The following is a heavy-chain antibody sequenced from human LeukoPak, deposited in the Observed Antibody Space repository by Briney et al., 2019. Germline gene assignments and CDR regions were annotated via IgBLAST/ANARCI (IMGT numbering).Heavy chain of an antibody. D-gene: IGHD6-19*01. CDR3: ARTSSGFWAPFDS. CDR2: IKGTGLTT. CDR1: GFIFSDYY. V-gene: IGHV3-11*04. J-gene: IGHJ4*02. Sequence: GGSLRLSCAASGFIFSDYYMAWIRQAPGKGLEWISTIKGTGLTTYYADSMKGRFTISRDNAKNSLYLQIHSLRPEDTAVYYCARTSSGFWAPFDSWGQGTLVTVSS.